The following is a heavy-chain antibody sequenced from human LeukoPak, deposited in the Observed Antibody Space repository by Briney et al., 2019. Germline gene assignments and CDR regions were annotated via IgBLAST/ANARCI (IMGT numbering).Heavy chain of an antibody. CDR2: IYPGDSDT. CDR1: GYSFTSYW. V-gene: IGHV5-51*01. D-gene: IGHD3-3*01. Sequence: GESLKISCKGSGYSFTSYWIGWVRQMPGKGLEWMGIIYPGDSDTRYSPSFQGQVTISADKSISTAYLQWSSLKASDTAMYYCARPYYDFWSGYWYYYMDVWGKGTTVTVSS. J-gene: IGHJ6*03. CDR3: ARPYYDFWSGYWYYYMDV.